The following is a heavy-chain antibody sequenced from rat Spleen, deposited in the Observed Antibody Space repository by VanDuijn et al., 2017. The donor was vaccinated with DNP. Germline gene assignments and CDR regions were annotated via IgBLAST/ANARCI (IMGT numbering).Heavy chain of an antibody. CDR2: ISYAGGST. CDR3: ATTFPYKDYFDY. D-gene: IGHD1-1*01. CDR1: GFTFSDYY. V-gene: IGHV5-20*01. J-gene: IGHJ2*01. Sequence: EVQLVESGGGLVQPGRSLKLSCAASGFTFSDYYMAWVRQAPTKGLELVAYISYAGGSTYHGDSVKGRFTISRDNVKSILYLQMDSLRSEDTATYYCATTFPYKDYFDYWGQGVMVTVSS.